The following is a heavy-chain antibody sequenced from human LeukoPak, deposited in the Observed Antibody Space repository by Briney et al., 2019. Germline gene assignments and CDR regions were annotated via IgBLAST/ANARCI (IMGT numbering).Heavy chain of an antibody. CDR2: IYYSGST. CDR3: ARVAVAGNSNWFDP. Sequence: SETLSLTCTVSGGSISSSSYYWGWIRQPPGTGLEWIGSIYYSGSTYYNPSLKSRVTISVDTSKNQFSLRLSSVTAADTAVYYCARVAVAGNSNWFDPWGQGTLVTVSS. J-gene: IGHJ5*02. D-gene: IGHD6-19*01. V-gene: IGHV4-39*01. CDR1: GGSISSSSYY.